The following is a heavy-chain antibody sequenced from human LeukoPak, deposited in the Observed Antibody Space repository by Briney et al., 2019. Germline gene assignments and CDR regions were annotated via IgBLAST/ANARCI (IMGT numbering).Heavy chain of an antibody. CDR3: TKNQYSGTIITPLDPFDV. V-gene: IGHV1-2*02. CDR1: GYTFTRYY. CDR2: IDPNTGGT. J-gene: IGHJ3*01. Sequence: ASVKVSCKASGYTFTRYYIHWLRQAPGQGTEWMGWIDPNTGGTNFAQKFQGRITMTRDTSINTVYMELNRLRSDDTAVYYCTKNQYSGTIITPLDPFDVWGQGTMVTVSS. D-gene: IGHD3-10*01.